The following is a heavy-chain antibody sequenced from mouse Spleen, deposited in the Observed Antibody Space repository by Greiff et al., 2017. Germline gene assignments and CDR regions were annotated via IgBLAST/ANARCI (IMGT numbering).Heavy chain of an antibody. J-gene: IGHJ3*01. V-gene: IGHV6-6*02. Sequence: DVKLQESGGGLVQPGGSMKLSCVASGFTFSNYWMNWVRQSPEKGLEWVAEIRLKSNNYATHYAESVKGRFTISRDDSKSSVYLQMNNLRAEDTGIYYCTRPYGNSWFAYWGQGTLVTVSA. CDR3: TRPYGNSWFAY. CDR1: GFTFSNYW. D-gene: IGHD2-10*02. CDR2: IRLKSNNYAT.